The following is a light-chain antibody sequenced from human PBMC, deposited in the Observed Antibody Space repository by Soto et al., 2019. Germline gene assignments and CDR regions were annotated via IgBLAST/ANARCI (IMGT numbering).Light chain of an antibody. CDR1: QSISSW. CDR2: KAS. CDR3: QQYHTWWT. Sequence: DIQMTQSPSTLSASVGDRVTITCRASQSISSWLAWYQQKPGEAPKLLIYKASSLESGVPSRFSGSGSGTEFTLTISSLQPDDFATYYCQQYHTWWTFGQGTKVEI. V-gene: IGKV1-5*03. J-gene: IGKJ1*01.